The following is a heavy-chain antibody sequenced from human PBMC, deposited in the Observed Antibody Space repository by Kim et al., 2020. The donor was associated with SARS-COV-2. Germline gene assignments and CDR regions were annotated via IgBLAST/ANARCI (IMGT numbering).Heavy chain of an antibody. V-gene: IGHV3-23*01. D-gene: IGHD2-8*01. Sequence: DNTVYADSVRGRFTSSRDNSKLSLYLQMNSLRAEDTAVYYCAKANGYFDYWGQGTLVTVSS. CDR3: AKANGYFDY. CDR2: DNT. J-gene: IGHJ4*02.